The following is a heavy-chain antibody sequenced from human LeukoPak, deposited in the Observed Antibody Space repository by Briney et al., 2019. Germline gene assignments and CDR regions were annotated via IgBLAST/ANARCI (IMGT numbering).Heavy chain of an antibody. CDR2: IYYSGST. CDR3: ARDSNARTVVPFDS. Sequence: SETLSLTCTVSGDSISSKNYYWGWIRQPPGKGLEWIGSIYYSGSTHYNPSLKSRVTISVDTSRNQFSLKLTSLTAADTAVYYCARDSNARTVVPFDSWGQGTLVTVSS. V-gene: IGHV4-39*07. J-gene: IGHJ4*02. D-gene: IGHD2-15*01. CDR1: GDSISSKNYY.